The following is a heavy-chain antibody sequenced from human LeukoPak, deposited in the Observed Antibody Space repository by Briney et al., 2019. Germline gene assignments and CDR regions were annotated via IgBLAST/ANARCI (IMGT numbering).Heavy chain of an antibody. CDR3: ARSYYNPDSDYYYYMDV. D-gene: IGHD2-21*01. J-gene: IGHJ6*03. Sequence: SETPSLTCSVSGGSISSYYWSWIRQPAGKGLEWIGHVYISGSTKSNPSLKSRVTVSVDKSKNQFSLKLSSVTAADTAVYYCARSYYNPDSDYYYYMDVWGKGTTVTVSS. CDR1: GGSISSYY. CDR2: VYISGST. V-gene: IGHV4-4*07.